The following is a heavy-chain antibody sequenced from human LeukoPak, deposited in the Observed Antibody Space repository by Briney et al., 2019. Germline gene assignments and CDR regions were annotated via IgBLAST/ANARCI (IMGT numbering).Heavy chain of an antibody. CDR2: IYHTGST. V-gene: IGHV4-38-2*02. D-gene: IGHD2-15*01. CDR1: GGSISSGYY. Sequence: SETLSLTCTVSGGSISSGYYWCWMLQPPGKGLEWIGSIYHTGSTYYNPSRKSRVTISVDTSNNQFSLKLSSVTAADTAVYFRARWWGFDPWGQGTLVTVSS. CDR3: ARWWGFDP. J-gene: IGHJ5*02.